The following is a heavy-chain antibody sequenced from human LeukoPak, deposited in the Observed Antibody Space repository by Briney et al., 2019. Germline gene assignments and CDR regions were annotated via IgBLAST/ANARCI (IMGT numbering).Heavy chain of an antibody. V-gene: IGHV3-30*03. CDR2: ISYDGSNK. J-gene: IGHJ6*02. CDR3: VRDGMDV. Sequence: GGSLRLSCAASGFTFSSYGMHWVRQAPGKGLEWVAVISYDGSNKYYADSVKGRFTISRDNSKNTLYLQTNSLRAEDTAVYYCVRDGMDVWGQGTTVTVSS. CDR1: GFTFSSYG.